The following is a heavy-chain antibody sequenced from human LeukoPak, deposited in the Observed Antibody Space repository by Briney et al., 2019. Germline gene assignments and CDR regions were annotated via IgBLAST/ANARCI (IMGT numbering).Heavy chain of an antibody. D-gene: IGHD3-3*01. J-gene: IGHJ4*02. V-gene: IGHV4-4*09. CDR1: GGSISSHY. CDR3: ARHGDYDFWSGATMNYFDY. CDR2: IYTSGST. Sequence: SETLSLTCTVSGGSISSHYWTWIRQPPGKGLEWIGYIYTSGSTNYNPSLKSRVTISVDTSKNQFSLKLSSVTAADTAVYYCARHGDYDFWSGATMNYFDYWGQGTLVTVSS.